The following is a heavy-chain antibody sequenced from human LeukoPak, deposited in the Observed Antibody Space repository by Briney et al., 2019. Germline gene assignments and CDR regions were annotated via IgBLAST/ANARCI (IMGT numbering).Heavy chain of an antibody. D-gene: IGHD2-21*02. Sequence: SETLSLTCTVSGGSISSYYWSWIRQHPGKGLEWIGYIYYSGSTYYNPSLKSRVTISVDTSKNQFSLKLSSVTAADTAVYYCARDRPAYRGGDCYSTHGAFDIWGQGTMVTVSS. V-gene: IGHV4-59*06. CDR3: ARDRPAYRGGDCYSTHGAFDI. CDR1: GGSISSYY. CDR2: IYYSGST. J-gene: IGHJ3*02.